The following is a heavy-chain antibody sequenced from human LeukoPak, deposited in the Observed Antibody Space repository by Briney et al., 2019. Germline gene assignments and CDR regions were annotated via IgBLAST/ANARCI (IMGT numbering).Heavy chain of an antibody. CDR3: ARNSLSLWDFEPDD. V-gene: IGHV4-39*01. J-gene: IGHJ4*02. CDR2: IYYSGST. D-gene: IGHD3-9*01. CDR1: GGSISSSSYY. Sequence: SETLSLTCTVSGGSISSSSYYWGWIRQPPGKGLEWIGTIYYSGSTYYNPSLKSRVTISVDTSKNQFSLKLRSVTAADTAVYYCARNSLSLWDFEPDDWGQGTLVTVSS.